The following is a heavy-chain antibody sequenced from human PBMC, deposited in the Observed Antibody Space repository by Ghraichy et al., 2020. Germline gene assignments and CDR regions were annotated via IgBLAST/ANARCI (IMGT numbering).Heavy chain of an antibody. Sequence: GSLSLICAVYGGSFSGNYWTWIRQHPGKGLEWVGEINQSGSTNYNPSLKSRVTISVDTSKNQFSLKLSCVTAADTAVYYCARATIRDGMDVWGQGTTVTVSS. D-gene: IGHD5-12*01. CDR1: GGSFSGNY. V-gene: IGHV4-34*01. CDR2: INQSGST. J-gene: IGHJ6*02. CDR3: ARATIRDGMDV.